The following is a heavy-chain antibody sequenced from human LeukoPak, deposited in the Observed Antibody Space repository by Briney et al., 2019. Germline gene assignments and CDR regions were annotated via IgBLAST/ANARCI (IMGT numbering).Heavy chain of an antibody. Sequence: GGSMRLSCAASRFTSSSYSMNWVRQAPGQGLEWVSYISISSSTIYYADSVKGRFTISRDNAKNSLYLQMNSLRAEDTAVYYCARVYSSSRNGYYYYMDVWGKGTTVTVSS. CDR3: ARVYSSSRNGYYYYMDV. V-gene: IGHV3-48*01. CDR2: ISISSSTI. D-gene: IGHD6-13*01. J-gene: IGHJ6*03. CDR1: RFTSSSYS.